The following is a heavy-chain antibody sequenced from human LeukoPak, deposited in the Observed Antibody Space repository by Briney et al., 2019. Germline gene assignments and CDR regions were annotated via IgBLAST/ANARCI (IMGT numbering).Heavy chain of an antibody. Sequence: GGSLRLSCAASGFTFSSYWMSWVRQAPGKGLEWVANVRQDGSVQNYVDSVRRRFTISRDNRKNSVYLQMSSLRAEDTAVYHCLVTTRSRGFDYWSQGTLVTVSS. J-gene: IGHJ4*02. D-gene: IGHD1/OR15-1a*01. CDR1: GFTFSSYW. CDR2: VRQDGSVQ. V-gene: IGHV3-7*01. CDR3: LVTTRSRGFDY.